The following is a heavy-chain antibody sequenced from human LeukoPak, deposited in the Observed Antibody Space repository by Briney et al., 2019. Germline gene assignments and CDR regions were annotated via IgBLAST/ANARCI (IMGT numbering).Heavy chain of an antibody. D-gene: IGHD5-18*01. J-gene: IGHJ4*02. V-gene: IGHV4-34*01. CDR3: ARIKRRLQLWSDKYFDY. Sequence: SETLSLTCAVYGGSFSGYYWSWIRQPPGKGLEWIGEINHSGSTYYNPSLKSRVTISVDTSKNQFSLKLSSVTAADTAVYYCARIKRRLQLWSDKYFDYWGQGTLVTVSS. CDR2: INHSGST. CDR1: GGSFSGYY.